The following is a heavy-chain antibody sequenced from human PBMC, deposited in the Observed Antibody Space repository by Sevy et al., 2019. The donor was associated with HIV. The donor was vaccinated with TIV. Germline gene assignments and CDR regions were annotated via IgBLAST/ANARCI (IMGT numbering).Heavy chain of an antibody. J-gene: IGHJ6*02. CDR1: GFSFNNFG. Sequence: GGSLRLSCAASGFSFNNFGMHWVRQAPGKGLEWVAVISYDGNHKYYAGDSVKGRFSFSRDNSKNTLYLEINSLRNEDTAVFYCAKDGGNYGTGINNYGMAVWGQGTTVTVSS. CDR2: ISYDGNHK. CDR3: AKDGGNYGTGINNYGMAV. V-gene: IGHV3-30*18. D-gene: IGHD1-1*01.